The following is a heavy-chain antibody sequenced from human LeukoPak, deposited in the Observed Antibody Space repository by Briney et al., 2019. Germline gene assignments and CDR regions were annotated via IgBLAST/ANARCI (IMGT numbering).Heavy chain of an antibody. J-gene: IGHJ5*02. CDR2: IYYSGST. D-gene: IGHD2-2*01. CDR1: GGSISSYY. Sequence: PSETLSLTCTVSGGSISSYYWSWIRQPPGKGLEWIGYIYYSGSTNYNPSLKSRVTMSVDTSKNQFSLKLSPVTAADTAIYYCARDLGYCSSTSCYPWFDPWGQGTLVTVSS. V-gene: IGHV4-59*01. CDR3: ARDLGYCSSTSCYPWFDP.